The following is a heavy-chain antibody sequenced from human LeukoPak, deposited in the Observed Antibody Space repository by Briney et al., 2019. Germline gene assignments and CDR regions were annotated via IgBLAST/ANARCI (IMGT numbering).Heavy chain of an antibody. V-gene: IGHV4-39*07. D-gene: IGHD1-1*01. CDR1: AGSITSSSYY. CDR3: AREAKTGTTSYGLYYYYYMDV. J-gene: IGHJ6*03. CDR2: VYYTGGT. Sequence: SETLSLTCSVSAGSITSSSYYWGWIRQPPEKGLEWIGSVYYTGGTNYSPSLKSRVTISVDTSKNQFSLKLSSVTAADTAVYYCAREAKTGTTSYGLYYYYYMDVWGKGTTVTVSS.